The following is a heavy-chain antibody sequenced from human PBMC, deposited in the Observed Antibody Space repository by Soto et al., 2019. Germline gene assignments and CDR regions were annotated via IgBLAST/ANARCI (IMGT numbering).Heavy chain of an antibody. CDR1: GGAISSYY. CDR2: IYDSGST. D-gene: IGHD6-13*01. Sequence: PSETLSLTCTVSGGAISSYYWSWIRQAPGKGLEWIAYIYDSGSTNYNPSFKSRVTIPVDTSKNQFSLKLSSVTAADTAVYYCARGRGYNSSWQTLFAYWGQGTRVTVSS. J-gene: IGHJ4*02. CDR3: ARGRGYNSSWQTLFAY. V-gene: IGHV4-59*01.